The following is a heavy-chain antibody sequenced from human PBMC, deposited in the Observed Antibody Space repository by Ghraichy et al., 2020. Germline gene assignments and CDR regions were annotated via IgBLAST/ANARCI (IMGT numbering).Heavy chain of an antibody. D-gene: IGHD3-16*02. V-gene: IGHV3-23*01. CDR3: AKRSVWGSYRLLDY. Sequence: GGSLRLSCAASGFTFSSYAMSWVRQAPGKGLEWVSAISGSGGSTYYADSVKGRFTISRDNSKNTLYLQMNSLRAEDTAVYYCAKRSVWGSYRLLDYWGQGTLVTVSS. CDR1: GFTFSSYA. J-gene: IGHJ4*02. CDR2: ISGSGGST.